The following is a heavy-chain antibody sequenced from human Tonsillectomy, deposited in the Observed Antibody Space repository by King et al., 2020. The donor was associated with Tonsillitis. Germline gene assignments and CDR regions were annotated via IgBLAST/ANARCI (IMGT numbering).Heavy chain of an antibody. CDR1: GGPISSYY. Sequence: QLQESGPGLVKPSETLSLTCNVSGGPISSYYWSWIRQPPGKGLEWIGYIHYSGSTNYNPSLKSRVTISIDTSKNQFSLNVNSVTAAVTAVYYCARRHCSRSICNPYYFDLWGQGTLVIVSS. D-gene: IGHD2-15*01. CDR2: IHYSGST. V-gene: IGHV4-59*08. J-gene: IGHJ4*02. CDR3: ARRHCSRSICNPYYFDL.